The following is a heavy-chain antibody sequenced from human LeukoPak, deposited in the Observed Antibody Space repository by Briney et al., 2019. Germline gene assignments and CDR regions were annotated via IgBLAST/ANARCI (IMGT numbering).Heavy chain of an antibody. CDR2: IYSGGAT. Sequence: GGSLRLSCAASGFTVISNLMTWVRQSPGRGLEWPPSIYSGGATYYADSVKGRFTISRDHSNNSVSLQMTNLRVEDTAIYYCARGAYRISWPGIDYWGQGTLVTVSS. J-gene: IGHJ4*02. D-gene: IGHD1-26*01. CDR1: GFTVISNL. V-gene: IGHV3-53*01. CDR3: ARGAYRISWPGIDY.